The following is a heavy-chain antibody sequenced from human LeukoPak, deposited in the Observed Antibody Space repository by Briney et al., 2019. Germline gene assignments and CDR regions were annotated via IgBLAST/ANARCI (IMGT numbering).Heavy chain of an antibody. CDR3: ARDLPSPLGVVPAASREWFDP. Sequence: SVKVSCKASGGTFSSYAISWVRQAPGQGLEWMGGIIPIFGTANYAQKFQGRVTITADESTSTAYMELSSLRSEDTAVYYCARDLPSPLGVVPAASREWFDPWGQGTLVTVSS. J-gene: IGHJ5*02. CDR2: IIPIFGTA. D-gene: IGHD2-2*01. CDR1: GGTFSSYA. V-gene: IGHV1-69*13.